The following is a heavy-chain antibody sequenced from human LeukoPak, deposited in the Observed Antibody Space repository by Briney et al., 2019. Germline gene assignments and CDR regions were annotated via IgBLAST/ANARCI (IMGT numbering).Heavy chain of an antibody. Sequence: SETLSLTCSVSGGSISNSRYYWGWLRQPPGKGLEWIGSIFYSGATNSNPSLRSRLTISVDTSKNQFSLKLSSVTAADTAVYYCARQKENSWDYYGMDVWGLGTTVTVSS. CDR1: GGSISNSRYY. CDR2: IFYSGAT. CDR3: ARQKENSWDYYGMDV. V-gene: IGHV4-39*01. J-gene: IGHJ6*02. D-gene: IGHD3-16*01.